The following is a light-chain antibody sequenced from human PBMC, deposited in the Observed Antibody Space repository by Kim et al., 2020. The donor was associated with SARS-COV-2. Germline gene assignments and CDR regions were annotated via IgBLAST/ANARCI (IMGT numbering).Light chain of an antibody. V-gene: IGKV1-33*01. Sequence: DIQMTQSPSSLSASVGDRVTITCQATQDISYYLNWYQQRPGKAPKLLIYDASKLETGVPSRFSGSASGTHFTFSISSLQPEDIATYYCQHYETLPLTFGGGTKVDIK. J-gene: IGKJ4*01. CDR3: QHYETLPLT. CDR2: DAS. CDR1: QDISYY.